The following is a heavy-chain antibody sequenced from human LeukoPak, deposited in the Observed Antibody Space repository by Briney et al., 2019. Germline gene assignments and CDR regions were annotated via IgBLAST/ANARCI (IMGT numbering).Heavy chain of an antibody. J-gene: IGHJ4*02. CDR3: ARSYASSGLDH. CDR1: GYSITSIYY. CDR2: IHHSGDT. Sequence: NPSETLSLTCTVSGYSITSIYYWGWIRQPPGKGLEWIGSIHHSGDTAYNPSLKSRVTVSVDTSKSQFSLKLSSVTAADTAVYYCARSYASSGLDHWGQGTLVTVSS. D-gene: IGHD3-16*01. V-gene: IGHV4-38-2*02.